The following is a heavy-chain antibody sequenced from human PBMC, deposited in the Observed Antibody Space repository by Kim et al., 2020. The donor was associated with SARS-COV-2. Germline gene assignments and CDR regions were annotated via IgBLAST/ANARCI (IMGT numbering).Heavy chain of an antibody. CDR3: ARDPGVSTIFGVVIRNPNYYGMDV. Sequence: ASVKVSCKASVYTFTSYAMNWVRQAPGQGLEWMGWINTNTGDPTYAQGFTGRFVFSLDTSVSTAYLQISSLKAEDTAVYYCARDPGVSTIFGVVIRNPNYYGMDVWGQGTTVTVSS. CDR2: INTNTGDP. D-gene: IGHD3-3*01. J-gene: IGHJ6*02. CDR1: VYTFTSYA. V-gene: IGHV7-4-1*02.